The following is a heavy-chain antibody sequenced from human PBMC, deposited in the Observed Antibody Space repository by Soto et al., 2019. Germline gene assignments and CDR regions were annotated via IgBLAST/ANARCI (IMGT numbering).Heavy chain of an antibody. J-gene: IGHJ4*02. CDR2: IYWDDDK. CDR1: GFSLSTSGVG. Sequence: QITLKESGPTLVKPTQTLTLTCTFSGFSLSTSGVGVGWIRQPPGKALEWLALIYWDDDKRYSPSLKSRLTITKDTSKNQVVRTMTNMDPVDTATYYCAHSFRYYYDSSGYRLYFDYLGQGTLVTVSS. CDR3: AHSFRYYYDSSGYRLYFDY. V-gene: IGHV2-5*02. D-gene: IGHD3-22*01.